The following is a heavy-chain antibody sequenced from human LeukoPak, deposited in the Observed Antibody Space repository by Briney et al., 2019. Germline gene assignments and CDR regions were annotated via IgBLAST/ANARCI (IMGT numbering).Heavy chain of an antibody. CDR2: ISAYNGNT. CDR3: AGPTVTGNYYGMDV. J-gene: IGHJ6*02. V-gene: IGHV1-18*01. CDR1: GYTFTSYG. Sequence: ASVKVSCKASGYTFTSYGIRWVRQAPGQGLEWMGWISAYNGNTNYAQKLQGRVTMTTDTSTSTAYMELRSLRSDDTAVYYCAGPTVTGNYYGMDVWGQGTTVTVSS. D-gene: IGHD4-17*01.